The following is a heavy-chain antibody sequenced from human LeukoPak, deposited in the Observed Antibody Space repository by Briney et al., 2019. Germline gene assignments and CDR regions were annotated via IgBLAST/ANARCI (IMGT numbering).Heavy chain of an antibody. CDR1: GGSISSGSYY. CDR3: ARGRTYYYGSGSRNWFDP. V-gene: IGHV4-39*07. Sequence: SETLSLTCTVSGGSISSGSYYWSWIRQPPGKGLEWIGEINHSGSTNYNPSLKSRVTISVDTSKNQFSLKLSSVTAADTAVYYCARGRTYYYGSGSRNWFDPWGQGTLVTVSS. CDR2: INHSGST. J-gene: IGHJ5*02. D-gene: IGHD3-10*01.